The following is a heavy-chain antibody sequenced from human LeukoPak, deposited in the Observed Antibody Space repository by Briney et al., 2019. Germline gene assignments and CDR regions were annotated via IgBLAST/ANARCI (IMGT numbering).Heavy chain of an antibody. CDR1: GSGFTFSGSA. D-gene: IGHD4-11*01. V-gene: IGHV3-73*01. CDR3: TRDSNYVALDY. CDR2: IRSKTYNYAT. J-gene: IGHJ4*02. Sequence: GGSLRLSCVASGSGFTFSGSAMHWVRQASGRGLEWVGHIRSKTYNYATAFAASVKGKFTISRDDSQNTAYLQMNSLKTEDTAVYYCTRDSNYVALDYWGQGTLVTVSS.